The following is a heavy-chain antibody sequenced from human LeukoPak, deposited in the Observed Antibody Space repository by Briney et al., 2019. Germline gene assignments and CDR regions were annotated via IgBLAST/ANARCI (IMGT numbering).Heavy chain of an antibody. Sequence: PGGSLRLSCAASGFTFSSYGMHWVRQAPGKGLEWVAFIRYDGSNKYYADSVKGRFTISRDNSKNTLYLQMNSLRAEDTAVYYCAKDHPLRFLEWLSYFDYWGQGTLVTVSS. J-gene: IGHJ4*02. V-gene: IGHV3-30*02. CDR3: AKDHPLRFLEWLSYFDY. D-gene: IGHD3-3*01. CDR2: IRYDGSNK. CDR1: GFTFSSYG.